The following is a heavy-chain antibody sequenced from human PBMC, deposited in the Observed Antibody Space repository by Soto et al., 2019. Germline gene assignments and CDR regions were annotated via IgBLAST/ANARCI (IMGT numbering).Heavy chain of an antibody. J-gene: IGHJ6*04. CDR1: NGSINSYY. V-gene: IGHV4-59*01. CDR2: ISYGGST. D-gene: IGHD5-12*01. CDR3: ARGRRMEYGLHGMDV. Sequence: SETLSLTCTVSNGSINSYYWNWIRQPPGKGLEYIGYISYGGSTNYNPALKSRVTISLDTSKNQFSLKLTSVTAADTAVYYCARGRRMEYGLHGMDVWGKGTTVTVSS.